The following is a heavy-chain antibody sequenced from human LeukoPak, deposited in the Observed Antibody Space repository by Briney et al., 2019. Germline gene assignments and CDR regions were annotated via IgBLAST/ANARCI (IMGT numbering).Heavy chain of an antibody. CDR3: ARTKSSSWHDAFDI. J-gene: IGHJ3*02. V-gene: IGHV1-2*02. Sequence: GASVTVSCKASGYTFTDYSIHWVRQAPGQGLEWMGWINTNSDVTNYAQKFQGRVTMTRDTSISTAYMELTRLRSDDTAVYYCARTKSSSWHDAFDIWGQGTMVTVSS. D-gene: IGHD6-13*01. CDR2: INTNSDVT. CDR1: GYTFTDYS.